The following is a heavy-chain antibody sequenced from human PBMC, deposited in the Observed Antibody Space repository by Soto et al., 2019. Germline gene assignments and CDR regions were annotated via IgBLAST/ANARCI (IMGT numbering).Heavy chain of an antibody. Sequence: QVQLVQSGAEVKKPGSSVKVSCKASGGTFSNYAFSWVRQAPGQGPEWMGGIIPIFGTPNYAQKFQARLTITADGYTSRAYMELSSLRCEDNAVYYCARGGDMGAAVAKSEDYYGMYFWGQGTTVPVSS. D-gene: IGHD1-26*01. CDR2: IIPIFGTP. CDR3: ARGGDMGAAVAKSEDYYGMYF. J-gene: IGHJ6*02. V-gene: IGHV1-69*01. CDR1: GGTFSNYA.